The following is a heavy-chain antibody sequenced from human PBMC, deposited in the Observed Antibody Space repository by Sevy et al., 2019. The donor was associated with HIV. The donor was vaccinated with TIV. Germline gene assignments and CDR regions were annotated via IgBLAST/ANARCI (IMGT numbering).Heavy chain of an antibody. V-gene: IGHV4-39*01. CDR2: IYYIGST. J-gene: IGHJ4*02. CDR3: ARMDIAVAGSYPFDY. D-gene: IGHD6-19*01. Sequence: SETLSLTCTVSGGSVRSSSYYWGWIRQPPGEGLEWIASIYYIGSTNYNPSLESRVTISVDTSKNQLSLKLISVTAADTAVYYCARMDIAVAGSYPFDYWGQGTLVTVSS. CDR1: GGSVRSSSYY.